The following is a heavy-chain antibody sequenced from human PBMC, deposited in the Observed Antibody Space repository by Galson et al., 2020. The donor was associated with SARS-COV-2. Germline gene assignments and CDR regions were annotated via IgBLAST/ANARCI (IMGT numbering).Heavy chain of an antibody. CDR2: IRSKTYGATT. CDR3: SRLRAGYNSDFNY. V-gene: IGHV3-49*03. J-gene: IGHJ4*02. CDR1: GFTFGDYG. Sequence: GGSLRLSCTASGFTFGDYGLSWFRQAPGKGLEWVGVIRSKTYGATTDYAASVEGRFTISRDDSNNIAYLQMNFLNTEDTAVYYCSRLRAGYNSDFNYWGQGTLVTVSP. D-gene: IGHD5-12*01.